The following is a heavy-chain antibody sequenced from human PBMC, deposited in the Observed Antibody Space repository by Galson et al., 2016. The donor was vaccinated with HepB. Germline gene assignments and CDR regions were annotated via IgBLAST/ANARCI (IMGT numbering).Heavy chain of an antibody. J-gene: IGHJ4*02. CDR1: GGSIRSAAYY. V-gene: IGHV4-31*03. CDR3: ARGPPAEYNGDYIDY. CDR2: IFYSGSA. Sequence: TLSLTCTVSGGSIRSAAYYWSWIRQHPGKGLEWIGHIFYSGSAYHNPSLKSRLTIAVDTSANQFSLKLWSVTAADTAVYYCARGPPAEYNGDYIDYWGQGTLVTVSS. D-gene: IGHD1-14*01.